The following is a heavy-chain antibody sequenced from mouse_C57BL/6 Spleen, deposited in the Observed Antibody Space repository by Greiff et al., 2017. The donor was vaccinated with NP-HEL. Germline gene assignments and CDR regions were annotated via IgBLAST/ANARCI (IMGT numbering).Heavy chain of an antibody. D-gene: IGHD1-1*01. CDR1: GYAFSSSW. CDR3: AREGGDYYGSSYVYAMDY. Sequence: VQLQQSGPELVKPGASVKISCKASGYAFSSSWMNWVKQRPGKGLEWIGRIYPGDGDTNYNGKFKGKATLTADKSAITAYMQLSSLTSEDSAVYFCAREGGDYYGSSYVYAMDYWGQGTSVTVSS. V-gene: IGHV1-82*01. J-gene: IGHJ4*01. CDR2: IYPGDGDT.